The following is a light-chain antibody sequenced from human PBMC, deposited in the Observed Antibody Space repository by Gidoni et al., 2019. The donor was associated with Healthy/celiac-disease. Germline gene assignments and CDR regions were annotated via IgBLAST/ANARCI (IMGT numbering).Light chain of an antibody. J-gene: IGKJ4*01. CDR1: QDISNY. CDR2: DAS. Sequence: DIQMTQSPSSLSASVGDRVTITCQASQDISNYLNWYQQKPGKAPKLMIYDASNLETGVQSRFSGSGSGKDFTFTISSLKPEDIATYYCQQYDNLPPRLTFGGGTKVEIK. V-gene: IGKV1-33*01. CDR3: QQYDNLPPRLT.